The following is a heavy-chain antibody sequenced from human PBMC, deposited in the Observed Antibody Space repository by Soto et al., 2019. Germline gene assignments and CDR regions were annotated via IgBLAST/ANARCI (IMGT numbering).Heavy chain of an antibody. CDR2: INHSGST. V-gene: IGHV4-34*01. J-gene: IGHJ5*02. CDR1: GGSFSGYY. CDR3: AGGRVAARRCWFDP. Sequence: QVQLQQWGAGLLKPSETLSLTCAVYGGSFSGYYWSWIRQPPGKGLEWIGEINHSGSTNYNPSLKSRVTISVDTSKNQFSPKLSSVTAADTAVYYCAGGRVAARRCWFDPWGQGTLVTVSS. D-gene: IGHD6-6*01.